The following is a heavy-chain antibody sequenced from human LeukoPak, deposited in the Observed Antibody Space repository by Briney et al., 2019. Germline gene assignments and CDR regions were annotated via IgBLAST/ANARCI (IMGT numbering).Heavy chain of an antibody. CDR3: ARGSDYYGSGSYFIDAFDI. J-gene: IGHJ3*02. CDR2: ISISSSYI. CDR1: GFTLSSYS. D-gene: IGHD3-10*01. V-gene: IGHV3-21*01. Sequence: GGSLRLSCPASGFTLSSYSMNGFGQAQGKGLDGFSSISISSSYIYYADSVKGRFTISRDNAKNSLYLQMNSLRAEDTAVYYCARGSDYYGSGSYFIDAFDIWGQGTMVTVSS.